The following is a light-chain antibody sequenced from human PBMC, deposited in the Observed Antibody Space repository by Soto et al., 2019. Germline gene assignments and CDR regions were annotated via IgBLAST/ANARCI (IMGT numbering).Light chain of an antibody. CDR3: QQYGSSGT. CDR1: QSVSNNY. V-gene: IGKV3-20*01. CDR2: GAS. Sequence: ENVFATSTGTLSLSPGERATLSCRASQSVSNNYLAWYQQKPGQAPRLLIYGASNRATGIPDRFSGSGSGTDFTLTISRLEPEDFAVYYCQQYGSSGTFGQGTKVDIK. J-gene: IGKJ1*01.